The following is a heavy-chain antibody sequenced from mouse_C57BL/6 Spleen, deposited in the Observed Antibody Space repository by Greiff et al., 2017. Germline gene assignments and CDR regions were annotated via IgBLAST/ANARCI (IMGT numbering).Heavy chain of an antibody. CDR1: GYAFSSSW. CDR2: IYPGDGDT. J-gene: IGHJ4*01. V-gene: IGHV1-82*01. D-gene: IGHD1-1*01. Sequence: VQLQQSGPELVKPGASVKISCKASGYAFSSSWMNWVKQRPGKGLEWIGRIYPGDGDTNYNGKFKGKATLTADKSSSTAYMQLSSLTSEDSVVYVCASYYGCGYDAMAYWGQGTLVTVSS. CDR3: ASYYGCGYDAMAY.